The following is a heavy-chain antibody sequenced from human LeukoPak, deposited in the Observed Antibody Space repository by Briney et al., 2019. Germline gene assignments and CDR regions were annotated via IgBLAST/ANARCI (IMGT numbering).Heavy chain of an antibody. CDR2: IYYSGST. CDR3: ARQLVATGIDY. J-gene: IGHJ4*02. CDR1: GGSISSYY. D-gene: IGHD5-12*01. Sequence: PSETLSLTCTVSGGSISSYYWSWIRQPPGKGLEWIGYIYYSGSTNYNPSLKSRVTISVDTSKNQFSLKLSSVTAADTAVYYCARQLVATGIDYWGQRTLVTVSS. V-gene: IGHV4-59*08.